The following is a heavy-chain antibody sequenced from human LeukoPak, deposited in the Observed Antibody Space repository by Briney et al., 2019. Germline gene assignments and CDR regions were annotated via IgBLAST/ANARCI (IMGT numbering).Heavy chain of an antibody. D-gene: IGHD6-19*01. CDR2: ISSSSSTI. V-gene: IGHV3-48*01. J-gene: IGHJ4*02. CDR3: AEDYVSGWYSGHYFDY. Sequence: PGGSLRLSCAASGFTFSSYSMNWVRQAPGKGLEWVSYISSSSSTIYYADSVKGRFTISRDNAKNSLYLQMNSLRAEDTALYYCAEDYVSGWYSGHYFDYWGQGTLVTVSS. CDR1: GFTFSSYS.